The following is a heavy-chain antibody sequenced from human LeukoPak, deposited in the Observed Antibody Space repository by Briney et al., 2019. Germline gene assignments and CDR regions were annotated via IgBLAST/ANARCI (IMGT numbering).Heavy chain of an antibody. V-gene: IGHV1-46*01. CDR3: ARGGGIAAAGTSVAFDI. J-gene: IGHJ3*02. Sequence: ASVKVSCKASGYTFTSFYIHWARQAPGQGLEWMGIINPSGGSTSYAQKFQGRVTMTRDTSTSTVYMELSSLRSEDTAVYYCARGGGIAAAGTSVAFDIWGQGTMVTVSS. D-gene: IGHD6-13*01. CDR1: GYTFTSFY. CDR2: INPSGGST.